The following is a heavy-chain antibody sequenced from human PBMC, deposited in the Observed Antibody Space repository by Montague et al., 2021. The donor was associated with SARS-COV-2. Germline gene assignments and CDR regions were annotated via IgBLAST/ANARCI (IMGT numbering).Heavy chain of an antibody. V-gene: IGHV3-48*03. CDR3: ASLFTMVRGVIPGEGYYYYGMDV. Sequence: SLRLSCAASGFTFSSYEMNWVRQAPGKGLEWVSYISSSGSTIYYAVSVKGRFTISRDNAKNSLYLQMNSLRAEDTAVYYCASLFTMVRGVIPGEGYYYYGMDVWGQGTTVTVSS. D-gene: IGHD3-10*01. CDR1: GFTFSSYE. J-gene: IGHJ6*02. CDR2: ISSSGSTI.